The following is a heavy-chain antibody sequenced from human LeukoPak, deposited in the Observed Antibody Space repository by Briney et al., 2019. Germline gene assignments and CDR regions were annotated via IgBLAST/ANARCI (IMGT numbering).Heavy chain of an antibody. CDR1: GGSISSYY. Sequence: KPSETLSPTCTVSGGSISSYYWSWIGQPPGKGLEWIGYIYYSGSTNYNPSLKSRVTISVDTSKNQFSLKLSSVTAADTAVYYCARGGKGYSYAYFDYWGQGTLVTVSS. CDR2: IYYSGST. J-gene: IGHJ4*02. D-gene: IGHD5-18*01. V-gene: IGHV4-59*01. CDR3: ARGGKGYSYAYFDY.